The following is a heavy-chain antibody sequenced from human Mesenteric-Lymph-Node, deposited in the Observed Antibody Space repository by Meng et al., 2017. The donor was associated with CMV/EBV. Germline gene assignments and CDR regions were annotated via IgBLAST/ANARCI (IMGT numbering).Heavy chain of an antibody. D-gene: IGHD2-2*01. V-gene: IGHV3-72*01. J-gene: IGHJ6*02. CDR1: GFTFSDHY. CDR3: ALVGVIPATSGYFYYGLDV. Sequence: GGSLRLSCAASGFTFSDHYMDWVRQAPGKGREGVGRIRNTANRYTTEYAASVKGRFTISRDDSKSSLYLQMNSLKTEDTAIYYCALVGVIPATSGYFYYGLDVWGQGTTVTVSS. CDR2: IRNTANRYTT.